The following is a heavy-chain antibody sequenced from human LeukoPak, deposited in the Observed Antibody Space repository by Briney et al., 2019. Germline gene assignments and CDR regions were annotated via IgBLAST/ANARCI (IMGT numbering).Heavy chain of an antibody. CDR3: ARYCPRPYYYDSSGYYG. J-gene: IGHJ4*02. CDR1: GGTFSSYA. D-gene: IGHD3-22*01. CDR2: IIPILGIA. V-gene: IGHV1-69*04. Sequence: GASVKVSCKASGGTFSSYAISWVRQAPGQGLEWVGRIIPILGIANYAQKFQGRVTITADKSTSTAYMELSSLRSEDTAVYYCARYCPRPYYYDSSGYYGWGQGTLVTVSS.